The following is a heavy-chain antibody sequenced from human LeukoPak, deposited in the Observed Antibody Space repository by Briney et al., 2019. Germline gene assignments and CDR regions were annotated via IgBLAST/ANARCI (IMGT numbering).Heavy chain of an antibody. CDR1: GLPYSSYA. CDR3: ANQVGATFN. J-gene: IGHJ4*02. V-gene: IGHV3-23*01. D-gene: IGHD1-26*01. Sequence: GDSLTLFCAASGLPYSSYAKRYLPHAPEKALECVSDIGGSSDNTHYAHSEKGRHTVSRDKYKITLYLQMNSLRAEDTVVYYCANQVGATFNWGQRTLVTVSS. CDR2: IGGSSDNT.